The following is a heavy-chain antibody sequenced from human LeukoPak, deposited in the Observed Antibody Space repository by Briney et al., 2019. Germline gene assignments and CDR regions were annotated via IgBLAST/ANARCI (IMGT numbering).Heavy chain of an antibody. V-gene: IGHV1-69*13. Sequence: ASVKVSCKASGGTFSSYAISWVRQAPGQGLEWMGGIIPIFGTANYAQKFQGRVTITADESTSTAYMELGSLRSEDTAVYYCARGVSGYYYVGFDYWGQGTLVTVSS. CDR3: ARGVSGYYYVGFDY. CDR2: IIPIFGTA. D-gene: IGHD3-22*01. J-gene: IGHJ4*02. CDR1: GGTFSSYA.